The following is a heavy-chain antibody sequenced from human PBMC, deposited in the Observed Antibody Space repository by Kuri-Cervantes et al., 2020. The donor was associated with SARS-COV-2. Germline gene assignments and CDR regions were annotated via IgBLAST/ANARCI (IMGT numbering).Heavy chain of an antibody. V-gene: IGHV3-30*02. CDR1: GFTFSSYG. CDR3: AKAEGELPYYYYYMDV. D-gene: IGHD1-26*01. Sequence: GGSLRLSCAASGFTFSSYGMHWVRQAPGKGLEWVAFIRYDGSNKYYTDSVKGRFTISRDNSKNTLYLQMNSLRAEDTAVYYCAKAEGELPYYYYYMDVWGKGTTVTVSS. J-gene: IGHJ6*03. CDR2: IRYDGSNK.